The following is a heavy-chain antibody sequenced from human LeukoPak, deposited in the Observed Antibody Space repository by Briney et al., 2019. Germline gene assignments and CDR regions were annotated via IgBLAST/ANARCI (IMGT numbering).Heavy chain of an antibody. CDR3: VRGPYGSGISNWFDP. CDR2: INHGGTT. Sequence: SETLSLTCAVYGESFSGYYWSWIRQPPGRGLEWIGEINHGGTTNYNPSLQSRVTVSVDTSKNQFSLKLTSVTAADTAVYYCVRGPYGSGISNWFDPWGQGTLVIVSS. J-gene: IGHJ5*02. V-gene: IGHV4-34*01. CDR1: GESFSGYY. D-gene: IGHD3-10*01.